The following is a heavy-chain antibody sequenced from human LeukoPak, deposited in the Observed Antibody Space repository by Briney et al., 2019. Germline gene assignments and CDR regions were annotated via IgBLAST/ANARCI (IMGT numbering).Heavy chain of an antibody. CDR3: ARDRGSSGRLGRFDN. D-gene: IGHD6-19*01. CDR2: IKQDGSEK. V-gene: IGHV3-7*01. CDR1: GFTLSTYW. J-gene: IGHJ4*02. Sequence: PGGSLRLSYAASGFTLSTYWMTSVRQPPGKGLECVANIKQDGSEKYYVDSVKGRFTISRDNAKKLLYLQMDSLRVEDTAVYYCARDRGSSGRLGRFDNWGQGTLVTVSP.